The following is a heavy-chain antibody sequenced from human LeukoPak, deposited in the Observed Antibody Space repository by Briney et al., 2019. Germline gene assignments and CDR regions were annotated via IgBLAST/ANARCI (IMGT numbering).Heavy chain of an antibody. J-gene: IGHJ4*02. D-gene: IGHD3-22*01. CDR3: AARNYYDSSGLGY. CDR1: GFTFSSYS. CDR2: ISSSSSTI. V-gene: IGHV3-48*01. Sequence: PGGSLRLSCAASGFTFSSYSMNWVRQAPGKGLEWVSYISSSSSTIYYADSVKGRFTISRDNAKNSLYLQMNSLRAEDTAVYYCAARNYYDSSGLGYWGQGTLVTVSS.